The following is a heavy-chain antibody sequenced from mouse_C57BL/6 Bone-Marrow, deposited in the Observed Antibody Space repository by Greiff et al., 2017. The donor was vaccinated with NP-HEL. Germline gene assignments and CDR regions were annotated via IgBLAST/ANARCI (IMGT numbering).Heavy chain of an antibody. CDR1: GYTFTSYT. Sequence: QVQLQQSGAELARPGASVKMSCKASGYTFTSYTMHWVKQRPGQGLEWIGYINPSSGYPKYNQKFKDKATLTADKSSSTAYMQLSSLTSEDSAVYYCASRYYYGSSPYWYFDVWGTGTTVTVSS. D-gene: IGHD1-1*01. J-gene: IGHJ1*03. V-gene: IGHV1-4*01. CDR3: ASRYYYGSSPYWYFDV. CDR2: INPSSGYP.